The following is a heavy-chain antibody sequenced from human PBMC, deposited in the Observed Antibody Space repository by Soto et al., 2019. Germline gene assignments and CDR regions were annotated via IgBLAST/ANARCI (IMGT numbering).Heavy chain of an antibody. V-gene: IGHV3-23*01. CDR3: AKAPNYDFWSGYYTVWFDP. D-gene: IGHD3-3*01. CDR1: GFTFSSYA. J-gene: IGHJ5*02. CDR2: ISGSGGST. Sequence: GGSLRLSCAASGFTFSSYAMSWVRQAPGKGLEWVSAISGSGGSTYYADSVKGRFTISRDNSKNTLYLQMNSLRAEDTAVYYCAKAPNYDFWSGYYTVWFDPWGQGTLVTVSS.